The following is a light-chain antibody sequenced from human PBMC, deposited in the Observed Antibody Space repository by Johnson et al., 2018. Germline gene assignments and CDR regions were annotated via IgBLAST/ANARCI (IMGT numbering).Light chain of an antibody. CDR2: ENN. V-gene: IGLV1-51*02. J-gene: IGLJ1*01. CDR1: SSNIGNNY. Sequence: QSVLTQPPSVSAAPGQKVTISCSGSSSNIGNNYVSWYQQLPGTAPKLLIYENNKRPSVIPHRFSGSKSGTSATLGITGLQTGDEADYYCGTWDSSLSAGNGFGTGTKVTVL. CDR3: GTWDSSLSAGNG.